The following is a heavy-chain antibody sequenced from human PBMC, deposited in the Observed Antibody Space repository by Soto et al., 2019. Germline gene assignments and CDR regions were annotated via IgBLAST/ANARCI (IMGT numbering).Heavy chain of an antibody. V-gene: IGHV3-23*01. Sequence: GGSLRLSCAASGFTFSNYAMTWVRQAPGRGLEWVSVITGGGDTAYYADSVKGRFTISRDNSKNTLYLQMNSLRAEDTALYYCAKRDRSNWSYFDYWGQGTPVTVSS. CDR3: AKRDRSNWSYFDY. CDR2: ITGGGDTA. CDR1: GFTFSNYA. J-gene: IGHJ4*02. D-gene: IGHD1-20*01.